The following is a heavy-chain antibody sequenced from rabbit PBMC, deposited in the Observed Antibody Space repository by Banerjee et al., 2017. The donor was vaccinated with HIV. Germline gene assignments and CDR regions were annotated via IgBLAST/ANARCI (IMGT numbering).Heavy chain of an antibody. CDR2: IGTISGST. D-gene: IGHD6-1*01. Sequence: QSLEESGGDLVKPGASLTLTCTASGFSFSSNYYMCWVRQAPGKGLEWIACIGTISGSTWYASWAKGRFTISKTSSTTVTLQMTSLTAADTATYFCARGSYPGYGYATNLWGQGTLVTVS. CDR3: ARGSYPGYGYATNL. CDR1: GFSFSSNYY. V-gene: IGHV1S40*01. J-gene: IGHJ4*01.